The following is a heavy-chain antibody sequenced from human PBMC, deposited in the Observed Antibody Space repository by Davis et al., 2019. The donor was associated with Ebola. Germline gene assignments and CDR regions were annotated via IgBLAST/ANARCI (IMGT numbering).Heavy chain of an antibody. CDR3: VRVPGSGSQATYYYYYGMDV. CDR1: GYTFTSYY. CDR2: INPSGGST. Sequence: ASVKVSCKASGYTFTSYYMHWVRQAPGQGLEWMGIINPSGGSTSYAQKFQGRVTMTRDTSTSTVYMELSSLRSEDTAVYYCVRVPGSGSQATYYYYYGMDVWGQGTTVTVPS. J-gene: IGHJ6*02. V-gene: IGHV1-46*01. D-gene: IGHD3-10*01.